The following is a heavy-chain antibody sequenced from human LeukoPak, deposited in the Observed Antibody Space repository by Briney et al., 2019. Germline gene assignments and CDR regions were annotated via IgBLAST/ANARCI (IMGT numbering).Heavy chain of an antibody. CDR3: ARGNPNWFDP. Sequence: ASVKVSCKASGYTFTSYGISWVRQAPGQGLEWMGWISGNNGNTNYAEQFQGRVTMTADTSTSTAYMEMRSLRSEDTAVYYCARGNPNWFDPWGQGTLVTVSS. J-gene: IGHJ5*02. CDR2: ISGNNGNT. CDR1: GYTFTSYG. V-gene: IGHV1-18*01.